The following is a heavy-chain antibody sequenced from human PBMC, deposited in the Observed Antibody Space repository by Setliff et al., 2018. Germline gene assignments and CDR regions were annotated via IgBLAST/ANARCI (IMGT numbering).Heavy chain of an antibody. CDR2: INTNTGNP. Sequence: ASVKVSCKASGYTFTTYAMGWMRQAPGQRLEWMGWINTNTGNPSYVQGFTGRFVFSLDTSVSTAYLQISSLKPEDTAVYYCARASRFGTVKWRGDYYMDVWGKGTAVTVS. V-gene: IGHV7-4-1*02. D-gene: IGHD3-10*01. CDR1: GYTFTTYA. CDR3: ARASRFGTVKWRGDYYMDV. J-gene: IGHJ6*03.